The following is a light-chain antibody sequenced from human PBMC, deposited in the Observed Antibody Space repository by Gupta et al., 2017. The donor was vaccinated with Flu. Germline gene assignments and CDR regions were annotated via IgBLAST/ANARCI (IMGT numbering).Light chain of an antibody. Sequence: VLTQSPATLSLSPGERATLSCSASQSIRNFLAWYQQKPGQPPRLLIYDVLKRAPGVTDRISGSGSGTEFTRTIDNLEPEDVAIYYCQLSSSFGGGTRVEIK. CDR3: QLSSS. V-gene: IGKV3-11*01. CDR1: QSIRNF. J-gene: IGKJ4*01. CDR2: DVL.